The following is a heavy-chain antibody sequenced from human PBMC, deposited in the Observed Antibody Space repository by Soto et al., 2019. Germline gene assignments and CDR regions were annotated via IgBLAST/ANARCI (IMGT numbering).Heavy chain of an antibody. CDR1: GGSISSSSYY. J-gene: IGHJ4*02. Sequence: SETLSLTCTVSGGSISSSSYYWGWIRQPPGKGLEWIGSIYYSGSTYYNPSLKSRVTISVDTSKNQFSLKLSSVTAADTAVYYCARATAIGYYFDYWRQGTLVTVSS. V-gene: IGHV4-39*07. CDR2: IYYSGST. D-gene: IGHD2-21*02. CDR3: ARATAIGYYFDY.